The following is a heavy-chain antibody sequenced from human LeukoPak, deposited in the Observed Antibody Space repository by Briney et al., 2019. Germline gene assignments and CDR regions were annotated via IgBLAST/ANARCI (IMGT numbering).Heavy chain of an antibody. Sequence: GGSLRLSCAASGFTFSSYWMHWVRQAPGKGLVWVSRINSDGSSRSYADSVKGRFTISRDNAKNTLYLQMNSLRAEDTAVYYCARDSGDYVWGSYTHWFDPWGQGTLVTVSS. J-gene: IGHJ5*02. CDR1: GFTFSSYW. CDR3: ARDSGDYVWGSYTHWFDP. V-gene: IGHV3-74*01. CDR2: INSDGSSR. D-gene: IGHD3-16*01.